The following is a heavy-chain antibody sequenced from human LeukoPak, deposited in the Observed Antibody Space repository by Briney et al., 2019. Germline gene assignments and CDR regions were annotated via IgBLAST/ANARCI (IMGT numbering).Heavy chain of an antibody. CDR3: ARQRGTGWYDY. CDR2: IYPGDSDT. J-gene: IGHJ4*02. Sequence: GESLKISCKGFGYSFTSYWIAWVRQMPGEGLEWMGIIYPGDSDTTYSPSFQGQVTISADRSATSAYLQWTSLKASDTAIYYCARQRGTGWYDYWGQGTLVTVSS. V-gene: IGHV5-51*01. D-gene: IGHD6-19*01. CDR1: GYSFTSYW.